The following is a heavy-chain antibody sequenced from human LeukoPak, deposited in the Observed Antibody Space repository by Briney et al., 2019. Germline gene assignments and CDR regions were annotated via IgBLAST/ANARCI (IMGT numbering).Heavy chain of an antibody. V-gene: IGHV4-34*01. CDR3: ASRGHSSAT. J-gene: IGHJ5*02. CDR2: INHSGST. CDR1: GGSFSGYY. Sequence: SETLSLTCAVYGGSFSGYYWSWIRQPPGKGLEWIGEINHSGSTNYNPSLKSRVTISVDTSKNQFSLKLSSVTAADTAVYYCASRGHSSATWGQGTLVTVSS. D-gene: IGHD6-13*01.